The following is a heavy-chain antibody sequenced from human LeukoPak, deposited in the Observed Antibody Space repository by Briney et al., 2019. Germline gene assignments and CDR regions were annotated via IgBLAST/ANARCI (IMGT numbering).Heavy chain of an antibody. CDR3: AKQHYDFWSGYSG. Sequence: GGSLRLSCAASGFTFSSYAMSWVRQAPGKGLEWVSAISGSGGSTYYADSMKGRFTISRDNSKNTLCLQMNSLRAEDTAVYYCAKQHYDFWSGYSGWGQGTLVTVSS. D-gene: IGHD3-3*01. CDR1: GFTFSSYA. V-gene: IGHV3-23*01. CDR2: ISGSGGST. J-gene: IGHJ4*02.